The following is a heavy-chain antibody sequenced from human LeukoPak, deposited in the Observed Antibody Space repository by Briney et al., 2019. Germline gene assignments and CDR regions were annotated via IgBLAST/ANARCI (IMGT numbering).Heavy chain of an antibody. CDR3: ARESTATVSTDWFDP. J-gene: IGHJ5*02. Sequence: PGGSLRLSCAASGFTFSSYEMNWVRQAPGKGLEWVSYINSSATTIYYADSVKDRFTISRDNAKNSLYLQVNSLRAEDTAVYYCARESTATVSTDWFDPWGQGTLVTVSS. D-gene: IGHD6-13*01. CDR1: GFTFSSYE. V-gene: IGHV3-48*03. CDR2: INSSATTI.